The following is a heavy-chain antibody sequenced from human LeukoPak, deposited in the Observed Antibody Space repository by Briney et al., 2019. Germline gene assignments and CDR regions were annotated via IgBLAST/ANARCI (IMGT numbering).Heavy chain of an antibody. CDR2: INWNGGST. V-gene: IGHV3-20*04. CDR1: GFTFDDYG. J-gene: IGHJ3*02. Sequence: RPGGSLRLSCAASGFTFDDYGMSWVRQAPGKGLEWVSGINWNGGSTGYADSVKGRFTISRDNVKNSLYLQMNSLRAEDTALYYCARAHLRASAFDIWGQGTMVTVSS. CDR3: ARAHLRASAFDI. D-gene: IGHD4-17*01.